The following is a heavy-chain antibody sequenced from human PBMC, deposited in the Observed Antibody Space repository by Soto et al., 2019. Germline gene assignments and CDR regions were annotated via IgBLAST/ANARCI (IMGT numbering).Heavy chain of an antibody. Sequence: SVKVSCKASGGTFSSYAVNWVRQAPGQGLEWMGGVIPFFGTSNYAQKFQGRVTVIAAESTSTAYMELSSLTSEDTAVYFCGAAYCGGDCYSHAYFYAMDVWGQGTTVTVSS. CDR1: GGTFSSYA. CDR2: VIPFFGTS. D-gene: IGHD2-21*02. V-gene: IGHV1-69*13. J-gene: IGHJ6*02. CDR3: GAAYCGGDCYSHAYFYAMDV.